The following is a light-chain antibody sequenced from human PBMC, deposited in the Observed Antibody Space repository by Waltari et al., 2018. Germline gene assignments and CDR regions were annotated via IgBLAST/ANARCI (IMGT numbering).Light chain of an antibody. J-gene: IGKJ1*01. CDR3: QQYYAAPWT. V-gene: IGKV4-1*01. CDR1: QSVLYSPNNKNY. Sequence: DIVMTQYPDSLAVSLGERATINCKSSQSVLYSPNNKNYLSWFQQKPGQPPKLLFYWASTRESGVPDRFSGSGSGTDFTLTISSLQAEDVAVYYCQQYYAAPWTFGQGTMVEIK. CDR2: WAS.